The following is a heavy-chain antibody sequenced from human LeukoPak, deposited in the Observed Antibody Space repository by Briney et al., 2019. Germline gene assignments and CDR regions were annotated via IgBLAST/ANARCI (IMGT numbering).Heavy chain of an antibody. D-gene: IGHD2-2*01. CDR1: GFAFSDCY. Sequence: GGSLRLSCAASGFAFSDCYMTCIRQAPGKGLEYISYIGGSGGDITYADSVRGRFTVSRDNAKNSLYLQMNSLRVEDTAVYYCARYARVLDYWGQGSLVTVSS. J-gene: IGHJ4*02. V-gene: IGHV3-11*01. CDR2: IGGSGGDI. CDR3: ARYARVLDY.